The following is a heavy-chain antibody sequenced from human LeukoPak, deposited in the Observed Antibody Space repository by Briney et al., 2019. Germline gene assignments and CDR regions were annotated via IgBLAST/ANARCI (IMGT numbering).Heavy chain of an antibody. D-gene: IGHD1-26*01. Sequence: GGSLRLSCAASGFNFANHAMSWVRQTPGKGLEWVSAISGGGDITYYVDSVKGRFTISRDNAKNSLYLQMNSLRAEDTAVYYCASELTDYFDYWGQGTLVTVSS. J-gene: IGHJ4*02. CDR1: GFNFANHA. CDR3: ASELTDYFDY. CDR2: ISGGGDIT. V-gene: IGHV3-23*01.